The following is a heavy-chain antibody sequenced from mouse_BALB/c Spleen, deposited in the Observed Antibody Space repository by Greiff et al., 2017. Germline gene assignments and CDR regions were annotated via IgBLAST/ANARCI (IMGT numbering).Heavy chain of an antibody. CDR1: GFTFSSFG. D-gene: IGHD2-10*01. CDR2: ISSGSSTI. CDR3: ARGAYYGNSKFPYYAMDY. V-gene: IGHV5-17*02. Sequence: EVKLMESGGGLVQPGGSRKLSCAASGFTFSSFGMHWVRQAPEKGLEWVAYISSGSSTIYYADTVKGRFTISRDNPKNTLFLQMTSLRSEDTAMYYCARGAYYGNSKFPYYAMDYWGQGTSVTVSS. J-gene: IGHJ4*01.